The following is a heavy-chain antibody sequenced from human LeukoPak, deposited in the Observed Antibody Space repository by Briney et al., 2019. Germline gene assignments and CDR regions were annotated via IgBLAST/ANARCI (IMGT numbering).Heavy chain of an antibody. V-gene: IGHV3-23*01. D-gene: IGHD1-14*01. CDR3: AKGPRNHLNHAAHSYFDY. CDR1: GFTFSSYA. CDR2: ISGSGGST. J-gene: IGHJ4*02. Sequence: GGSLRLSCAASGFTFSSYAMSWVRQAPGKGLEWVSAISGSGGSTYYADSVKGRFTISRDNSKNTLYLQMNSLRAEDTAVYYCAKGPRNHLNHAAHSYFDYWGQGTLVTVSS.